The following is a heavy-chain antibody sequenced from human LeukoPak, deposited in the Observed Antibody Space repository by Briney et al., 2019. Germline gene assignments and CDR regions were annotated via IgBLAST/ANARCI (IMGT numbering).Heavy chain of an antibody. J-gene: IGHJ4*02. D-gene: IGHD3-10*01. CDR2: ISGSGGST. CDR3: AKVWPMVRGVIAEGPRVTRDY. V-gene: IGHV3-23*01. Sequence: GGSLRLSCAASGFTFSSYAMSWVRQAPGKGLEWVSAISGSGGSTYYADSVKGRFTISRDNSKNTLYLQMNSLRAEDTAVYYCAKVWPMVRGVIAEGPRVTRDYWGQGTLVTVSS. CDR1: GFTFSSYA.